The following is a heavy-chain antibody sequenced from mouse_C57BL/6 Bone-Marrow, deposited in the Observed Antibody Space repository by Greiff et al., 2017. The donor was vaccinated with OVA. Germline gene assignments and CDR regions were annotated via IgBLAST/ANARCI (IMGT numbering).Heavy chain of an antibody. D-gene: IGHD2-4*01. CDR1: GFSLSTFGMG. Sequence: QVTLKVSGPGILQPSQTLSLTCSFSGFSLSTFGMGVGWIRQPSGQGLEWLAHIWWDDDKYYNPALKSRLTLSRDTSKNQVFLKIANVDTADTATYYCAWVYYDYDGGPWYFDVWGTGTTVTVSS. J-gene: IGHJ1*03. CDR2: IWWDDDK. CDR3: AWVYYDYDGGPWYFDV. V-gene: IGHV8-8*01.